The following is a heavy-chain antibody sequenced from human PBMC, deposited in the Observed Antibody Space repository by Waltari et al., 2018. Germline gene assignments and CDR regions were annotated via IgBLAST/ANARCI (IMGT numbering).Heavy chain of an antibody. V-gene: IGHV4-59*01. CDR2: IYFTGSA. D-gene: IGHD3-3*01. CDR3: ARGVGVIVMPYFDS. CDR1: GGSISSFY. J-gene: IGHJ4*02. Sequence: QVQLQESGPGLVKPSETLSLTCTVSGGSISSFYWSWIRQPPGKGLAWIGYIYFTGSAYYSPSLKSRVTMSVDTSKNQFSLNLSSVTAADTAVYYCARGVGVIVMPYFDSWGQGTLVTVSS.